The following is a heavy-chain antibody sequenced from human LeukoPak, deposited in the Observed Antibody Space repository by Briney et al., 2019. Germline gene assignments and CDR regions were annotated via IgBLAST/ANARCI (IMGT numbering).Heavy chain of an antibody. CDR2: MNPNSGNA. D-gene: IGHD5-12*01. Sequence: ASVKVSCKASGYTFTSYDINWVRQATGQGLEWMGWMNPNSGNAGYAQKFQGRVTMTRNTSISTAYMELSSLRPEDTAVYYCARRYSGYDLTQYYYYYYMDVWGKGTTVTISS. CDR3: ARRYSGYDLTQYYYYYYMDV. V-gene: IGHV1-8*01. CDR1: GYTFTSYD. J-gene: IGHJ6*03.